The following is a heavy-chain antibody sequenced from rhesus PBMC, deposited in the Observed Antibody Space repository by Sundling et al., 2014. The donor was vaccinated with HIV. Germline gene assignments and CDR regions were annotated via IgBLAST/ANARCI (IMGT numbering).Heavy chain of an antibody. D-gene: IGHD4-29*01. CDR2: SMVIPGST. V-gene: IGHV4S9*01. CDR3: ARGSSAATVEAFDF. J-gene: IGHJ3*01. CDR1: GDSISDKYY. Sequence: QVQLQESGPGLVKPSETLSLTCDVSGDSISDKYYWNWIRQPPGKGWSGLGISMVIPGSTYYNPSLKSRVTISKDTSKNQFSLKVRSLTAADTALYYCARGSSAATVEAFDFWGQGLRVTVSS.